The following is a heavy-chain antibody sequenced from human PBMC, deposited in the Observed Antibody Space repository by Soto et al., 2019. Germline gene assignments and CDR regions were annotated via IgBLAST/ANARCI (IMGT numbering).Heavy chain of an antibody. Sequence: QVPLVQSGAEVKKPGASVKVSCKASGYTFTSYAMHWVRQAPGQRLEWMGWINAGNGNTKYSQKFQGRVTITRDTSASTAYMELSSLRSEDTAVYYCARCYYGSGSYYRRYYYYGMDVWGQGTTVTVSS. CDR1: GYTFTSYA. CDR2: INAGNGNT. CDR3: ARCYYGSGSYYRRYYYYGMDV. J-gene: IGHJ6*02. V-gene: IGHV1-3*01. D-gene: IGHD3-10*01.